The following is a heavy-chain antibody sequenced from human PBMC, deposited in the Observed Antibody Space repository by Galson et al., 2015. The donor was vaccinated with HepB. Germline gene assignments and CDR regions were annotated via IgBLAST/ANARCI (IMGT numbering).Heavy chain of an antibody. V-gene: IGHV3-30-3*01. CDR1: GFTFSSYA. J-gene: IGHJ6*03. D-gene: IGHD1-7*01. CDR2: ISYDGSNK. CDR3: ARDPVYNWNYAGYYYYYMDV. Sequence: SLRLSCAASGFTFSSYAMHWIRQAPGKGLEWVAVISYDGSNKYYADSVKGRFTISRDNSKNTLYLQMNSLRAEDTAVYYCARDPVYNWNYAGYYYYYMDVWGKGTTVTVSS.